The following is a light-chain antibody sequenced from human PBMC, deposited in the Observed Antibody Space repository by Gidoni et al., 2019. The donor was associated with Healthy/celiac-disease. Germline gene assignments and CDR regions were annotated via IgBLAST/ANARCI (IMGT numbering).Light chain of an antibody. CDR1: QSISSY. V-gene: IGKV1-39*01. J-gene: IGKJ1*01. Sequence: DIQMTQSPSSLSASVGDRVTITCRASQSISSYLNWYQQKPGKAPKLLIYAASSLQSGVPSRFSGSGSGTDFTLTIRSMQTEDFATYYCQQSYSTPRTCGQGTKVEIK. CDR2: AAS. CDR3: QQSYSTPRT.